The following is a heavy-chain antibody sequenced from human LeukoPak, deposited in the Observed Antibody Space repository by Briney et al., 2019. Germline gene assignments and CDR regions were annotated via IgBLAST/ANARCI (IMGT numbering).Heavy chain of an antibody. CDR2: ISGSGGST. CDR1: GFTFSSYA. Sequence: PGGSLRLSCAASGFTFSSYAMSWVRQAPGKGLEWVSAISGSGGSTYYADSVKGRFTISRDNSKSTLYLQMNSLRAEDTAVYYCAKPSITIFGVVILYFDYWGQGTLVTVSS. D-gene: IGHD3-3*01. CDR3: AKPSITIFGVVILYFDY. V-gene: IGHV3-23*01. J-gene: IGHJ4*02.